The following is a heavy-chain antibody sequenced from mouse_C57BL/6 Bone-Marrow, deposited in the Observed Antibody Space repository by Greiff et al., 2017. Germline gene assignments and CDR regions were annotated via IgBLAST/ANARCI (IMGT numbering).Heavy chain of an antibody. J-gene: IGHJ4*01. Sequence: EVQRVESGGGLVQSGRSLRLSCATSGFTFSDFYMEWVRQAPGKGLEWIAASRNKANDYTTEYSASVKGRFIVSRDTSQSILYLQMNALRAEDTAIYYCASDYYGSSYGAMDYWGQGTSVTVSS. CDR1: GFTFSDFY. V-gene: IGHV7-1*01. CDR2: SRNKANDYTT. CDR3: ASDYYGSSYGAMDY. D-gene: IGHD1-1*01.